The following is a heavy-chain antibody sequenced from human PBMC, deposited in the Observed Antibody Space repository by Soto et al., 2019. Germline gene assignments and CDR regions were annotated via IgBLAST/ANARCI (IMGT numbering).Heavy chain of an antibody. Sequence: SETLSLTCTVSGGSVNSYYWSWIRQPPGKGLEWIGYMYYRGTTKYNPSLQSRVPISVHTSKNQFSLKLSSVPAADTAVYYCATTGGYSFVDMGVDPWGQGTLVTVSS. J-gene: IGHJ5*02. D-gene: IGHD5-18*01. CDR2: MYYRGTT. CDR1: GGSVNSYY. V-gene: IGHV4-59*02. CDR3: ATTGGYSFVDMGVDP.